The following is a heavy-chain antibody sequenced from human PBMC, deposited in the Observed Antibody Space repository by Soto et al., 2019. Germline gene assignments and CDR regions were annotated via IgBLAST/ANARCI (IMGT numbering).Heavy chain of an antibody. CDR3: ASVPSP. Sequence: QLQLQESGSGLVKPSQTLSLTCAVSGGSISSGGYSWSWIRQPPGKGLEWPGYIYHRGSTYYNPSLKRRVTLSVARSKNQFSLKLSSVTAADTAVYYCASVPSPWGQGTLVTVSS. V-gene: IGHV4-30-2*01. J-gene: IGHJ5*02. CDR1: GGSISSGGYS. CDR2: IYHRGST.